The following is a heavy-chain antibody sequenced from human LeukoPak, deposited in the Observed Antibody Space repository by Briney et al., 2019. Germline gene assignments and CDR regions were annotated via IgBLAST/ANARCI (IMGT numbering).Heavy chain of an antibody. Sequence: PSETLSLTYTVSGASISTTPYYWGWIRQPPGKGLEWLGSMFYTGRNYSNSSLKSRVTISVDTSKNQFSLRLSSVTAADTAVYCCVRRLPASITDALDPWGQGTLVTVSS. CDR1: GASISTTPYY. D-gene: IGHD5-12*01. CDR2: MFYTGRN. J-gene: IGHJ5*02. V-gene: IGHV4-39*01. CDR3: VRRLPASITDALDP.